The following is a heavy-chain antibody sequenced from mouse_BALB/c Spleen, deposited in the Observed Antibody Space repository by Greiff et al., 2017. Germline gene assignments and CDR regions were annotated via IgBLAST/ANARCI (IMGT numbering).Heavy chain of an antibody. V-gene: IGHV1-20*02. CDR2: INPYNGDT. CDR1: GYSFTGYF. J-gene: IGHJ4*01. CDR3: ARGTGKGYAMDY. Sequence: EAQLQQSGPELVKPGASVKISCKASGYSFTGYFMNWVMQSHGKSLEWIGRINPYNGDTFYNQKFKGKATLTVDKSSSTAHMELRSLASEDSAVYYCARGTGKGYAMDYWGQGTSVTVSS. D-gene: IGHD4-1*01.